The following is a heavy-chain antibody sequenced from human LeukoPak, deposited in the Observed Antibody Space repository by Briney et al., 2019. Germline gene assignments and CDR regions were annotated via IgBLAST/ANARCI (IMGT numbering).Heavy chain of an antibody. V-gene: IGHV3-21*01. D-gene: IGHD1-1*01. CDR1: GFTFSSYS. J-gene: IGHJ3*02. Sequence: GGSLRLSCAASGFTFSSYSMNWVRQAPGKGLEWVSSISSSSSYIYYADSVKGRFTISRDNAKNSLYPQMNSLRAEDTAVYYCARMETGTMGAFDIWGQGTMVTVSS. CDR3: ARMETGTMGAFDI. CDR2: ISSSSSYI.